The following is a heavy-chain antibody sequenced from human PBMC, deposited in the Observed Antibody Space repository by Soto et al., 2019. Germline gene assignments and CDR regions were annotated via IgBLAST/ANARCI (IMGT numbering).Heavy chain of an antibody. CDR2: INPNSGGT. CDR3: ARAPPYCSSTSCHNWFDP. V-gene: IGHV1-2*04. Sequence: ASVKVSCKASGYTFTGYYMHWVRQAPGQGLEWMGWINPNSGGTNYAQKFQGWVTMTRDTSISTAYMELSRLRSDDTAVYYCARAPPYCSSTSCHNWFDPWGQGTLVTVSS. D-gene: IGHD2-2*01. CDR1: GYTFTGYY. J-gene: IGHJ5*02.